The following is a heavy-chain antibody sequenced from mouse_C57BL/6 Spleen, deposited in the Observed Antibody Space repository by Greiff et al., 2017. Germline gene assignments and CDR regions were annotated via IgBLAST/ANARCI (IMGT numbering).Heavy chain of an antibody. CDR3: ARELGYSNLYAMDY. CDR1: GYSITSGYY. J-gene: IGHJ4*01. V-gene: IGHV3-6*01. D-gene: IGHD2-5*01. CDR2: ISYDGSN. Sequence: EVQLVESGPGLVKPSQSLSLTCSVTGYSITSGYYWNWIRQFPGNKLEWMGYISYDGSNNYNPSLKNRISITRDTSKNQFFLKLNSVTTEDTATYYCARELGYSNLYAMDYWGQGTSVTVSS.